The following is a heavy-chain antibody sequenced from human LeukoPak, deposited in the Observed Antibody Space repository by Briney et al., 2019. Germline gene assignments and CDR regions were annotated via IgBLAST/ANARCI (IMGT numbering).Heavy chain of an antibody. D-gene: IGHD4-17*01. CDR1: GFTYSGYA. CDR3: VRDTVTTAYYFDY. CDR2: ISYDERNK. V-gene: IGHV3-30*03. Sequence: GGSLRLSCAASGFTYSGYAMHWVRQAPGKGLEWVAVISYDERNKYYADSVKGRFTISRDISEKTLYLQMNNLKTEDTAVYYCVRDTVTTAYYFDYWGQGTLVTVSS. J-gene: IGHJ4*02.